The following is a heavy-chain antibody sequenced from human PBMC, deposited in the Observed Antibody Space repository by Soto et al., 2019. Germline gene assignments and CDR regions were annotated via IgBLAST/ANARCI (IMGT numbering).Heavy chain of an antibody. J-gene: IGHJ5*02. V-gene: IGHV3-48*02. CDR3: ARGLGVANNWFDP. Sequence: EVQLVESGGGLVQPGGSLRLSCAASGFTFSSYSMNWVRQAPGKGLEWVSYISSSSSTIYYADSVKGRFTISRDNAKNSLYLQMNSLGDEDTAVYYCARGLGVANNWFDPWGQGTLVNVSS. CDR2: ISSSSSTI. D-gene: IGHD2-21*01. CDR1: GFTFSSYS.